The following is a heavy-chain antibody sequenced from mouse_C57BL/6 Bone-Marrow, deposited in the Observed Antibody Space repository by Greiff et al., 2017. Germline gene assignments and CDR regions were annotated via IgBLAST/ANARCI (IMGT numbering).Heavy chain of an antibody. CDR3: AETAQATSFDY. D-gene: IGHD3-2*02. CDR1: GYTFTDYY. J-gene: IGHJ2*01. V-gene: IGHV1-19*01. CDR2: INPYNGGT. Sequence: EVKLQQSGPVLVKPGASVKMSCKASGYTFTDYYMNWVKQSHGKSLEWIGVINPYNGGTSYNQKFKGKATLTVDKSSSTAYMELNSLTSEDSAVYYCAETAQATSFDYWGQGTTLTVSS.